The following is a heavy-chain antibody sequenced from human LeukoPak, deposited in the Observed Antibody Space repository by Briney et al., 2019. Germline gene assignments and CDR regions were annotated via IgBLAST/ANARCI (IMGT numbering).Heavy chain of an antibody. CDR2: IIPIFGTA. CDR1: GGTFSSYA. J-gene: IGHJ1*01. V-gene: IGHV1-69*13. CDR3: ARDRGHYDSRGYYSGYFQH. D-gene: IGHD3-22*01. Sequence: SVKVSCKASGGTFSSYAISWVRQAPGQGLEWMGGIIPIFGTANYAQKFQGRVTITADESTSTAYMELSSLRSEDTAVYYCARDRGHYDSRGYYSGYFQHWGQGTLVTVSS.